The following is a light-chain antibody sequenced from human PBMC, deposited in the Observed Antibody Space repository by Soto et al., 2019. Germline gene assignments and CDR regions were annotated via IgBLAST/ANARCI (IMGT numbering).Light chain of an antibody. CDR3: ATWDDILNAWV. J-gene: IGLJ3*02. CDR1: SSNIGSNT. V-gene: IGLV1-44*01. Sequence: QSVLTQPPSASGTPGQRVTISCSGSSSNIGSNTVTWFQQLPGTAPKLLIYSNTQWPSGVPDRFSGSKSGTSASLAISGLQSEDEADYYCATWDDILNAWVFGGGTQLTVL. CDR2: SNT.